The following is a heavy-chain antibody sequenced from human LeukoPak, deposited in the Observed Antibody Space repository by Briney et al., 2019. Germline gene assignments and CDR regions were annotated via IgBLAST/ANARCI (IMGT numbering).Heavy chain of an antibody. V-gene: IGHV1-2*02. CDR2: INHNSGGT. Sequence: ASVKVSCKASGYTFTCYYMHWVRQAPGQGLEWMGLINHNSGGTNYAQKFQGRVTMTRDTSISTAYMELSRLRSDDTAVYYCARSPMRLRLGELSLYQGYWGQGTLVTVSS. J-gene: IGHJ4*02. CDR3: ARSPMRLRLGELSLYQGY. CDR1: GYTFTCYY. D-gene: IGHD3-16*02.